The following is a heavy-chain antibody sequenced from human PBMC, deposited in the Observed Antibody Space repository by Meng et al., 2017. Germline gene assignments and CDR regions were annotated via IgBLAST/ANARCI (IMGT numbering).Heavy chain of an antibody. CDR1: GGSISSSSYY. CDR3: ARGHNDYGDYPDWFDP. Sequence: QLQLQESGPGLVKPSETLSLTCTVSGGSISSSSYYWGWIRQPRGKGLEWIGSICYSGSTYYNPSLKSRVTISVDTSKNQFSLKLSSVTAADTAVYYCARGHNDYGDYPDWFDPWGQGTLVTVSS. J-gene: IGHJ5*02. CDR2: ICYSGST. V-gene: IGHV4-39*07. D-gene: IGHD4-17*01.